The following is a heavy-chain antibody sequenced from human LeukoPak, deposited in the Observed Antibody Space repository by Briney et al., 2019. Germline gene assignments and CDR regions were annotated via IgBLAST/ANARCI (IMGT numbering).Heavy chain of an antibody. J-gene: IGHJ4*02. CDR1: GGSISSSSYY. CDR3: ASMYGSGSFSDY. CDR2: IYYSGST. V-gene: IGHV4-39*01. Sequence: SETLSLTCTVSGGSISSSSYYWGWIRQPPGKGLEWIGSIYYSGSTYYNPSLKSRVTISVDTSKNQFSLKLCSVTAADTAVYYCASMYGSGSFSDYWGQGTLVTVSS. D-gene: IGHD3-10*01.